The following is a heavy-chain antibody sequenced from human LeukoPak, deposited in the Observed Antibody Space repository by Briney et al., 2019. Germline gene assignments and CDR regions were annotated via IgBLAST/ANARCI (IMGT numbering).Heavy chain of an antibody. CDR3: VREDNAFYI. J-gene: IGHJ3*02. Sequence: GGSLRLSCVASGFTFSSDFMHWIRQAPGEGLMWVSQISGDETYTNYADSVKGRFTISRDNAKNTLYLQMNSLRAEDTAIYYCVREDNAFYIWGQGTPVTVSS. CDR1: GFTFSSDF. V-gene: IGHV3-74*01. CDR2: ISGDETYT.